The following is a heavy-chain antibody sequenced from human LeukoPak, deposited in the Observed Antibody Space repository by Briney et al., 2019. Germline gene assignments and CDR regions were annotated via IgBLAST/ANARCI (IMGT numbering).Heavy chain of an antibody. Sequence: PGGSLRLSCTVSGFTVSSNSMSWVRQAPGKGLEWVSFIYSAGSIYYSDSVKGRFTISIDNSKNTLYLQMNSLRAEDTAVYYCAKSGNVAVAPLGPWGQGTLVTVSS. CDR2: IYSAGSI. CDR1: GFTVSSNS. V-gene: IGHV3-53*05. D-gene: IGHD6-19*01. CDR3: AKSGNVAVAPLGP. J-gene: IGHJ5*02.